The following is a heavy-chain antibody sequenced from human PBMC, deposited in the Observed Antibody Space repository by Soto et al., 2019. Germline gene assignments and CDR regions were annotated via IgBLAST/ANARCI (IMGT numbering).Heavy chain of an antibody. CDR3: AKSPDPYSSSNYYYYGMAV. CDR1: GGTFSSYA. CDR2: IIPIFGTT. D-gene: IGHD6-6*01. J-gene: IGHJ6*02. V-gene: IGHV1-69*15. Sequence: QVQLVQSGAEVKKPGSSVKVSCKASGGTFSSYAITWVRQAPGQGLEWMGRIIPIFGTTNYAQKFQGRVTITADESTSTAYMDLSSLRSDDTAVYYCAKSPDPYSSSNYYYYGMAVWGQGTTVTVSS.